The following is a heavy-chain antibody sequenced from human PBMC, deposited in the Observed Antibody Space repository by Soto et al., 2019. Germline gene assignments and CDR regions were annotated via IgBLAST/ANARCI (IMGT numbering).Heavy chain of an antibody. Sequence: PSESLSLTCTVSGGSISSYYWSWIRQPPGKGLEWIGYIYYSGSTNYNPSLKSRVTISVDTSKNQFSLKLSSVTAADTAVYYCAGGWLYYFDYWGQGTLVTVSS. J-gene: IGHJ4*02. CDR3: AGGWLYYFDY. D-gene: IGHD6-19*01. CDR2: IYYSGST. CDR1: GGSISSYY. V-gene: IGHV4-59*01.